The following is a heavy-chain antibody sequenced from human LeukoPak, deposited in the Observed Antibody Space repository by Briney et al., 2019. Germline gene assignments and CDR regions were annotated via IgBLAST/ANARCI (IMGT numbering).Heavy chain of an antibody. J-gene: IGHJ4*02. CDR3: ARSPNFWSYSPYYFDY. CDR2: ISWNSGSI. Sequence: GGSLRLSCAASGFTFDDYAMHWVRQAPGKGLEWVSGISWNSGSIGYADPVKGRFTISRDNAKNSLYLQMNSLRAEDTALYYCARSPNFWSYSPYYFDYWGQGTLVTVSS. D-gene: IGHD3-3*01. V-gene: IGHV3-9*01. CDR1: GFTFDDYA.